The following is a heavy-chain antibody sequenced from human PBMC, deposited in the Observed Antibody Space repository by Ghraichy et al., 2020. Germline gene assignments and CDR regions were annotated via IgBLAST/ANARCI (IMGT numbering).Heavy chain of an antibody. CDR3: ARGPGGDIVVVNTVY. D-gene: IGHD2-2*01. CDR2: IKQDGSEK. J-gene: IGHJ4*02. V-gene: IGHV3-7*03. CDR1: GFTFSSYW. Sequence: GGSLRLSCAASGFTFSSYWMSWVRQAPGKGLEWVANIKQDGSEKYYVDSVKGRFTISRDNAKNSLYLQMNSLRAEDTAVYYCARGPGGDIVVVNTVYWGQGTLVTVSS.